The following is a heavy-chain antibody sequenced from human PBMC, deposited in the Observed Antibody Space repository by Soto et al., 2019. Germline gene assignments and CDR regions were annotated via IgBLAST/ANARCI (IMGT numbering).Heavy chain of an antibody. J-gene: IGHJ4*02. Sequence: QVQLVESGGGVVQPGRSPRLSCAASGFTFSTYGMHWVRQAPGKGLEWVAVISYDGSNEYYADSVQGRFTISRDNSKNSLYLQLNSLRAEDTAVYYCAKRDGSGRYYFDYWGQGTLVTVSS. V-gene: IGHV3-30*18. D-gene: IGHD3-10*01. CDR1: GFTFSTYG. CDR2: ISYDGSNE. CDR3: AKRDGSGRYYFDY.